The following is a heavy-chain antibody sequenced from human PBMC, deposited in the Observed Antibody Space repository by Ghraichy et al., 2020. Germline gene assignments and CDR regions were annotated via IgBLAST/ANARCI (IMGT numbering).Heavy chain of an antibody. Sequence: GSLRLSCTVSGGSISSSSYYWGWIRQPPGKGLEWIGSIYYSGSTYYNPSLKSRVTISVDTSKNQFSLKLSSVTAADTAVYYCARLTEVVLFDYWGQGTLVTVSS. CDR3: ARLTEVVLFDY. V-gene: IGHV4-39*01. J-gene: IGHJ4*02. CDR1: GGSISSSSYY. CDR2: IYYSGST. D-gene: IGHD2-15*01.